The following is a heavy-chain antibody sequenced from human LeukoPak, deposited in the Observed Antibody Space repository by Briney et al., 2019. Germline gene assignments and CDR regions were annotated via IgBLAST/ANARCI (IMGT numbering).Heavy chain of an antibody. D-gene: IGHD5-18*01. CDR1: GFTFDDYA. Sequence: PGGSLRLSCAASGFTFDDYAMHWVRQAPGKGLEWVSGISWNSGSIGYADSVKGRFTISRDNAKNSLYLQMNSLRAEDTALYYCAKDIGSSYGYSNWFDPWGQGALVTVSS. CDR2: ISWNSGSI. V-gene: IGHV3-9*01. J-gene: IGHJ5*02. CDR3: AKDIGSSYGYSNWFDP.